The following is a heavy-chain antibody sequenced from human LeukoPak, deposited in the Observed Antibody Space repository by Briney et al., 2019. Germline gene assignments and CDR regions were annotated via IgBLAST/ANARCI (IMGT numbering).Heavy chain of an antibody. CDR2: IYYSGST. CDR1: GDSITSRGYC. J-gene: IGHJ5*02. D-gene: IGHD4-17*01. CDR3: ARSLTYGDHVWFDP. V-gene: IGHV4-31*03. Sequence: SETLSLTCTVSGDSITSRGYCWSWIRQLPGKGLEWIAYIYYSGSTYYNPSLKSRVTISVDTSKNQFSLKLSSVTAADTAVFYCARSLTYGDHVWFDPWGQGTLVTVSS.